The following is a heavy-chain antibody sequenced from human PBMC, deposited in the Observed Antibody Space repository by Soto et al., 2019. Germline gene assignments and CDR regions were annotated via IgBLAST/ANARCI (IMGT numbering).Heavy chain of an antibody. CDR2: IYSGGST. CDR3: ARDVRYCSSTSCYYYGMDV. J-gene: IGHJ6*02. Sequence: EVQLVESGGGLVQPGGSLRLSCAASGFTVSSNYMSWVRQAPGKGLEWVSVIYSGGSTYYADSVKGRFTISRHNSKNTLYLQMNSLRAEDTAVYYCARDVRYCSSTSCYYYGMDVWGQGTTVTVSS. CDR1: GFTVSSNY. D-gene: IGHD2-2*01. V-gene: IGHV3-53*04.